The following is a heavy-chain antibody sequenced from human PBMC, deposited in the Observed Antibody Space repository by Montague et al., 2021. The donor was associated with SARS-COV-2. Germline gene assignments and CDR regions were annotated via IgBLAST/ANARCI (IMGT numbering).Heavy chain of an antibody. Sequence: SETLSLTCTVSGGSISSPAYYWGWLRQSPGKGLVWFGCISYAGSTYYSPSLRSRISFSMDTSKNHFSLSLNSVTAADTAVYFCARQLTSYSSTNNRYPYYLDVWGQGTLVTVSS. CDR3: ARQLTSYSSTNNRYPYYLDV. V-gene: IGHV4-39*01. J-gene: IGHJ4*02. CDR1: GGSISSPAYY. D-gene: IGHD2-2*01. CDR2: ISYAGST.